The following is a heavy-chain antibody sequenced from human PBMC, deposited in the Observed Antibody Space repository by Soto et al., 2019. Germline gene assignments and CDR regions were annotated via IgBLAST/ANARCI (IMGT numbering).Heavy chain of an antibody. CDR1: GFTFSIYS. D-gene: IGHD6-19*01. Sequence: GGSLRLSCAASGFTFSIYSMNWVRQAPGKGLEWVSYISSSSSSIYYADSVKGRFTISRDNAKNSLYLQMNSLRYEDTAVYYCAREYSSGWYRMDVWGQGTTVTVSS. V-gene: IGHV3-48*02. CDR3: AREYSSGWYRMDV. J-gene: IGHJ6*02. CDR2: ISSSSSSI.